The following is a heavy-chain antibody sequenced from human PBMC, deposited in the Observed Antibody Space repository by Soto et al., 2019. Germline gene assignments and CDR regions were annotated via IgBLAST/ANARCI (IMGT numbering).Heavy chain of an antibody. V-gene: IGHV1-69*02. CDR3: ARQITHYYDSSGRDYFDY. Sequence: SVKVSCKASGGTFSSYTISWVRQAPGQGLEWMGRIIPILGIANYAQKFQGRVTITADKSTSTAYMELSSLRSEDTAVYYCARQITHYYDSSGRDYFDYWGQGTLVTVS. D-gene: IGHD3-22*01. CDR2: IIPILGIA. CDR1: GGTFSSYT. J-gene: IGHJ4*02.